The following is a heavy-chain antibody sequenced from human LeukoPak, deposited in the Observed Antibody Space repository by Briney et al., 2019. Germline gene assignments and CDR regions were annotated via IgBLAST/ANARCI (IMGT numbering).Heavy chain of an antibody. CDR3: ARTYSSGWSRDTFDI. J-gene: IGHJ3*02. V-gene: IGHV4-61*02. CDR2: IYTFGST. CDR1: GGSINSGSYY. Sequence: SETLSLTCTVSGGSINSGSYYWSWIRQPAGKGLEWIGRIYTFGSTSYNPSLKSRVTISIDTSKNQFSLRLSSVTAADTAVYYCARTYSSGWSRDTFDIWGQGTMVTVSS. D-gene: IGHD6-19*01.